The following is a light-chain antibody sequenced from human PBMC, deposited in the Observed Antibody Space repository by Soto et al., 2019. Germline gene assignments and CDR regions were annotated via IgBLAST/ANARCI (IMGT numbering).Light chain of an antibody. V-gene: IGKV3-11*01. Sequence: EIVLTQSPATLSLSPGDRATLSCRASQSISNYLAWYQHKPGQTPRLLIYDSSKRVTGIPARFSGSGSATDFTLTISSLEPQEWAVYYCQERSIWPLTFGGGTEVEIK. CDR1: QSISNY. CDR2: DSS. CDR3: QERSIWPLT. J-gene: IGKJ4*01.